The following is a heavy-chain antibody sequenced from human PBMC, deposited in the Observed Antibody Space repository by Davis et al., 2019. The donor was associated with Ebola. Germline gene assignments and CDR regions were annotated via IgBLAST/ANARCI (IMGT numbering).Heavy chain of an antibody. J-gene: IGHJ5*02. CDR2: IYHSGST. Sequence: MPSETLSLTCTVSGGSISSGGYSWSWIRQPPGKGLEWIGYIYHSGSTYYNPSLKSRVTISVDTSKNQFSLKLSSVTAADTAVYYCARGGLRFLEWLPSNWFDPWGQGTLVTVSS. V-gene: IGHV4-30-2*01. D-gene: IGHD3-3*01. CDR1: GGSISSGGYS. CDR3: ARGGLRFLEWLPSNWFDP.